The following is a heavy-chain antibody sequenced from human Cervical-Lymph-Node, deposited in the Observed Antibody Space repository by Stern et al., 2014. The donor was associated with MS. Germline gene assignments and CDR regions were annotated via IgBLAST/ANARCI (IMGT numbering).Heavy chain of an antibody. CDR1: GYTFTGYY. CDR3: ARGDDVTRITLVRGVTNWFDP. D-gene: IGHD3-10*01. V-gene: IGHV1-2*06. J-gene: IGHJ5*02. CDR2: INPNSGAT. Sequence: QVQLVQSGPEVKKPGASVKVSCKASGYTFTGYYIHWVRQARGHGLEWMGRINPNSGATQFAQKFQGRATMTRDTSISTAYMELHSLRSDDTAIYYCARGDDVTRITLVRGVTNWFDPWGQGTLVTVSS.